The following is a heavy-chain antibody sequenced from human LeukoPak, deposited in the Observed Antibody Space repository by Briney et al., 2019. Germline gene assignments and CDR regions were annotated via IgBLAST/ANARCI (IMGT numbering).Heavy chain of an antibody. V-gene: IGHV3-48*03. CDR2: ISSSGSAI. Sequence: GGPLRLSCAASGFTFSSYEMNWVRQAPGKGLEWVSYISSSGSAIYYADSVKGRFTISRDNAKNSLYLQMNSLRAEDTAVYYCAELGITMIGGVWGKGTTVTISS. D-gene: IGHD3-10*02. J-gene: IGHJ6*04. CDR3: AELGITMIGGV. CDR1: GFTFSSYE.